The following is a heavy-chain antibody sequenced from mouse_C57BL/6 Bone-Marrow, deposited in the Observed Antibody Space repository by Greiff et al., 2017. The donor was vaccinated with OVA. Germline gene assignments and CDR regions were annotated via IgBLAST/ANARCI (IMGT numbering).Heavy chain of an antibody. CDR2: ITHSGET. CDR3: AGELAWFAY. V-gene: IGHV12-3*01. CDR1: GFPITSGSY. J-gene: IGHJ3*01. Sequence: VQLQQSGPGLVKPSQSLFLTCSISGFPITSGSYWICLRPSPGKPLEWMGYITHSGETFYNPSLQSPISITRETSKNQFFLQLNSVTTEDTAMYYCAGELAWFAYWGQGTLVTVSA. D-gene: IGHD4-1*01.